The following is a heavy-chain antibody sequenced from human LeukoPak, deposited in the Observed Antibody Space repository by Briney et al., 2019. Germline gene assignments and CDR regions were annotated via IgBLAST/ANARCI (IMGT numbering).Heavy chain of an antibody. Sequence: GGSLRLSCAASGFTFRSYAMTWVRQAPGKGLEWVSAFSGGGDSYYADSVKGRFTISRDNSKKILYLQMNSLRAEDTAVYYCGKEVERHFDLKYWGQGTLVAVSS. J-gene: IGHJ4*02. CDR3: GKEVERHFDLKY. V-gene: IGHV3-23*01. CDR1: GFTFRSYA. CDR2: FSGGGDS.